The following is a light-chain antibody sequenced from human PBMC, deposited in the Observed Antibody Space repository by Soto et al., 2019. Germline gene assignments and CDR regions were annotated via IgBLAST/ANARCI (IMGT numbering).Light chain of an antibody. V-gene: IGLV2-11*01. Sequence: QSVLTQPRSVSGSHGRSVTFSCTGTSSDVGGYNFVSWYQQHPGKAPKLIIYDVTERPSGVPDRFSGSKSGNTASLTISGLQAEDEADYYCCSYTNSLFVFGTGTKVTVL. CDR1: SSDVGGYNF. J-gene: IGLJ1*01. CDR3: CSYTNSLFV. CDR2: DVT.